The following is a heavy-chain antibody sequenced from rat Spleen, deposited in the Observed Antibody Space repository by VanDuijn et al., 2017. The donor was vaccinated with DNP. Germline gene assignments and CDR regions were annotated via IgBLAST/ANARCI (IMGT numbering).Heavy chain of an antibody. CDR3: STLTTRGFAY. J-gene: IGHJ3*01. V-gene: IGHV5-20*01. CDR2: ISYDGDKT. Sequence: EVQLVESGGGLVQPGRSLKLSCAASGFTFNDCYMAWVRQAPTKGLEWVAYISYDGDKTYYGDSVKGRFTISRDNAKNTLYLQMNSLRSEDTATYYCSTLTTRGFAYWGQGTLVTVSS. D-gene: IGHD1-4*01. CDR1: GFTFNDCY.